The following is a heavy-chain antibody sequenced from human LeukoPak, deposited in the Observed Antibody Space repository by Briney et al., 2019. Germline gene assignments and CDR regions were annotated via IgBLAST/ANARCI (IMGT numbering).Heavy chain of an antibody. CDR1: GSAFSSYA. J-gene: IGHJ4*02. CDR2: ISGGGGSI. D-gene: IGHD6-13*01. V-gene: IGHV3-23*01. CDR3: AKVQYSSSWYWLDY. Sequence: PGGSLRLSCAASGSAFSSYAMSWVRQGPGKGLEWVSAISGGGGSIYCADSVKGRFTISRDNSKNTLYLQMNSLRAEDTAVYYCAKVQYSSSWYWLDYWGQGTLVTVSS.